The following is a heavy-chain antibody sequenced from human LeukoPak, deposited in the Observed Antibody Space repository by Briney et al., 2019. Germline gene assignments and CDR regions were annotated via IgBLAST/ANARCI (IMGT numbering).Heavy chain of an antibody. D-gene: IGHD2-2*02. J-gene: IGHJ4*02. Sequence: PGRSMRLSCAASGFTFTSYAMHWVRQAPGKGLEWVAVISYDGNNKYYADSVKGRFTTSRDNSKNTLFLQMISLRAEDTAVYYCARDHTPVNRAPIYYFDYWGQGTLVTVSS. V-gene: IGHV3-30-3*01. CDR3: ARDHTPVNRAPIYYFDY. CDR2: ISYDGNNK. CDR1: GFTFTSYA.